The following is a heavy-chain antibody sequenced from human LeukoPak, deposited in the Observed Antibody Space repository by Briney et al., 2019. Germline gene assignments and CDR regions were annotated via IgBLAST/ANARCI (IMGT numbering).Heavy chain of an antibody. CDR2: IYYSGST. V-gene: IGHV4-39*07. J-gene: IGHJ5*02. D-gene: IGHD3-10*01. Sequence: PSQTLSLTCTVSGGSISSSSYYWGWIRQPPGKVLEWIGSIYYSGSTYYNPSLKIRVTISVDTSKNQFSLKLSSVTAADTAVYYCARDNPYYYGSGSLFDPWGQGTLVTVSS. CDR1: GGSISSSSYY. CDR3: ARDNPYYYGSGSLFDP.